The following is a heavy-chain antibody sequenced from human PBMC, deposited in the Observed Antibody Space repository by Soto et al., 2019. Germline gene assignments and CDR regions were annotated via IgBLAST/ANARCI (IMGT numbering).Heavy chain of an antibody. CDR1: GGSVSSGSYY. CDR2: IYYSGST. CDR3: ARAGDGYSPFDY. Sequence: PSETLSLTCTVSGGSVSSGSYYWSWIRQPPGKGLEWIGYIYYSGSTNYNPSLKSRVTISVDTSKNQFSLKLSSVTAADTAVYYCARAGDGYSPFDYWGQGTLVTVS. D-gene: IGHD5-18*01. J-gene: IGHJ4*02. V-gene: IGHV4-61*01.